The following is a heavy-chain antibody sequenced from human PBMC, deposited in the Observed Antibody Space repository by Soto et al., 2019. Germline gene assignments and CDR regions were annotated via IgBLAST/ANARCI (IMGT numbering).Heavy chain of an antibody. CDR1: GFTFSSYA. CDR3: AREPRRGSYWGYFDY. D-gene: IGHD1-26*01. CDR2: ISYDGSNK. V-gene: IGHV3-30-3*01. Sequence: QVQLVESGGGVVQPGRSLRLSCAASGFTFSSYAMHWVRQAPGKGLEWVAVISYDGSNKYYADSVKGRFTISRDNSKNTLYLQMNSLRAEDTAVYYCAREPRRGSYWGYFDYWGQGTLVTVSS. J-gene: IGHJ4*02.